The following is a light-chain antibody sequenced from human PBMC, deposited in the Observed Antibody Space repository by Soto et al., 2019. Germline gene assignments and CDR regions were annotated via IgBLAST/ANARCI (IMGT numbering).Light chain of an antibody. J-gene: IGKJ1*01. Sequence: EIVMTQSPGTLSVSPGERATLSCRASQSVGSSLAWYQQKPGQAPRLLIYGASTGATGIPARFSGSGSGTEFTLTISSLQSEDFALYYCQQYNNWPRTFGQGTKVDIK. V-gene: IGKV3-15*01. CDR3: QQYNNWPRT. CDR2: GAS. CDR1: QSVGSS.